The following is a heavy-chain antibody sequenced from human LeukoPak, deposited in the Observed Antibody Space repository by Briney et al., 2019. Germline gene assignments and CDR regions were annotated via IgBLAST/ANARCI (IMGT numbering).Heavy chain of an antibody. CDR3: AKGRGVDFVDPDCDY. V-gene: IGHV3-9*01. D-gene: IGHD3-10*01. Sequence: TGGSLRLSCAASGFTFDDYAMHWVRQAPGKGLEWVSGISWNSGSIGYADSVKGRFTISRDNAKNSLYLQMNSLRAEDTALYYCAKGRGVDFVDPDCDYWGQGTLVTVSS. CDR2: ISWNSGSI. CDR1: GFTFDDYA. J-gene: IGHJ4*02.